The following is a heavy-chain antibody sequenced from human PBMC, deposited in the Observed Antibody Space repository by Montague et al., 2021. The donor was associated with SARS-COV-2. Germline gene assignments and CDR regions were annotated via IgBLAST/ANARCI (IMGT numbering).Heavy chain of an antibody. CDR2: ISPSGCT. CDR3: ARDYDDYLDF. J-gene: IGHJ4*02. D-gene: IGHD4-17*01. Sequence: SETLSLTCTVSGGSIRSSSFYWGWIRQPPGKGLEWIGSISPSGCTYYNPSLKSRVTIFVDTSKNQFSLKLSSVTAADTAVYYCARDYDDYLDFWGQGNLVTVSS. V-gene: IGHV4-39*01. CDR1: GGSIRSSSFY.